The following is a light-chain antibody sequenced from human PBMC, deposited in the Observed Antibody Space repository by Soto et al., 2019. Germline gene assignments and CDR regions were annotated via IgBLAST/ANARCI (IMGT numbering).Light chain of an antibody. J-gene: IGKJ4*01. CDR1: QSIGVF. CDR3: QQSYSTPIT. Sequence: DIQMTQSPSSLSVSVGDRVTITCRASQSIGVFLNWYQQKLGKAPKLLIYAASSLQSGVQSRFSGSGSGTDFTLPISSLQPEDFATYYCQQSYSTPITFGGGTKVEI. V-gene: IGKV1-39*01. CDR2: AAS.